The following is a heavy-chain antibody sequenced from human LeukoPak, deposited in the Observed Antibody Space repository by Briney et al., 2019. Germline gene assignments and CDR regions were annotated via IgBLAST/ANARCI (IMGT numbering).Heavy chain of an antibody. J-gene: IGHJ4*02. CDR1: GDSIIGYY. D-gene: IGHD2/OR15-2a*01. CDR2: IYDNGNT. CDR3: ARENRGDYFDY. Sequence: SSETLSLTCTVSGDSIIGYYWSWVRQPPGKGLEWVACIYDNGNTNYNPSLKSRVTISVDTSRNQFSLKLSSVTAADTAVYYCARENRGDYFDYWGQGTLVTASS. V-gene: IGHV4-59*01.